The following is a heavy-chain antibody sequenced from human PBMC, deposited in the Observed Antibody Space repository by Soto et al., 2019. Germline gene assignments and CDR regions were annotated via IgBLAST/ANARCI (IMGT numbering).Heavy chain of an antibody. CDR1: GGSISSGGYY. CDR3: AREVGCSSTRCYIRYNWFDP. CDR2: IYYSWST. Sequence: QVQLQESGPGLVKPSQTLSLTCTVSGGSISSGGYYWSWIRQHPGKGLEWIGYIYYSWSTYYNPSRRCRVTISVDTSKNQFFLKRSSVTAADTAVYYCAREVGCSSTRCYIRYNWFDPWGQGTLVTVSS. J-gene: IGHJ5*02. V-gene: IGHV4-31*03. D-gene: IGHD2-2*02.